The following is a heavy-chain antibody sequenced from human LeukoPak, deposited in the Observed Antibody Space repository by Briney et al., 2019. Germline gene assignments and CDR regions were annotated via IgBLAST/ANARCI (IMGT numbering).Heavy chain of an antibody. CDR2: ISAYDGST. J-gene: IGHJ5*02. Sequence: GASVKVSCKTSGYSFSSFGVTWVRQAPGQGLEWVGWISAYDGSTNYAPKFQGKVTMTTDTSTNTAYMELRSLRSDDTAIYYCARTSPVMYCSSSFFDPWGQGTLVTVSS. CDR1: GYSFSSFG. V-gene: IGHV1-18*04. D-gene: IGHD2-2*01. CDR3: ARTSPVMYCSSSFFDP.